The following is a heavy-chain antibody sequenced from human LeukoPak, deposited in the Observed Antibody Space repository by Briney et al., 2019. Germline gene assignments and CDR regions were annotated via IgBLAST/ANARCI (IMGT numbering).Heavy chain of an antibody. V-gene: IGHV3-66*01. D-gene: IGHD6-13*01. Sequence: GGSLRLSCAASGFTVSSNYMTWVRRPPGKGLEWVSGIYSGGSTKYADSVKGRFTISRDNSKNTLYLQMNSLKAEDTAVYYCAKDILAAGLFFDYWGQGILVTVSS. J-gene: IGHJ4*02. CDR1: GFTVSSNY. CDR2: IYSGGST. CDR3: AKDILAAGLFFDY.